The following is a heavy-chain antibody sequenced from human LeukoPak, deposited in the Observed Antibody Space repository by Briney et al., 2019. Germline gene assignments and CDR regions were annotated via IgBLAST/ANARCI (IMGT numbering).Heavy chain of an antibody. V-gene: IGHV3-53*04. CDR2: IYRGGDT. J-gene: IGHJ4*02. Sequence: PGGSLRLSCEASGVNVSSDYMSWVRQAPGKGLQWVSLIYRGGDTYYADSVKGRFTIYRHNSENTLYLQMSSLRTEGTAIYYCASRMTFGGPGTLVTVSS. CDR3: ASRMTF. D-gene: IGHD2/OR15-2a*01. CDR1: GVNVSSDY.